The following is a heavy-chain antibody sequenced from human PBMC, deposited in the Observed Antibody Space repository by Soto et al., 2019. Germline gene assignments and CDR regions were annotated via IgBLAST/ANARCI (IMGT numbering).Heavy chain of an antibody. CDR1: GGSNSRGGYV. CDR3: ARSVFP. V-gene: IGHV4-31*02. Sequence: TLSPNCTVSGGSNSRGGYVWSWVRQHPGKGLEWIGYIYYSGSTYYNPSLKSRVTISVDTSKNQFSLKLSSVTAADTAIYYCARSVFPWGQGSLVTVSS. J-gene: IGHJ5*02. CDR2: IYYSGST.